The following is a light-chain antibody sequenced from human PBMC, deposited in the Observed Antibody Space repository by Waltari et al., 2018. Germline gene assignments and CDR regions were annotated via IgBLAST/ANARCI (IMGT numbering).Light chain of an antibody. CDR2: GAS. CDR1: QSVSSN. V-gene: IGKV3-15*01. Sequence: EIVMTQSPATLSVSPGERATLYCRASQSVSSNLAWYQQKPGQAPSLLIYGASTRATGIPARFSGSGSGTEFTLTISSLQSEDFAVYCCQQYNNWPPWTFGQGTKVEIK. J-gene: IGKJ1*01. CDR3: QQYNNWPPWT.